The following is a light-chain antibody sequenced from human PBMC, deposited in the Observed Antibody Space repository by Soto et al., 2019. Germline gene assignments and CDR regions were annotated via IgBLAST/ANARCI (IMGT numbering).Light chain of an antibody. CDR1: VSVSTD. CDR3: QQYHNWLPIT. CDR2: GAS. Sequence: EIVMTQSPDTLSLSPGQRATLSCRASVSVSTDLAWYQQKPGQAPRLLIYGASTRAAGVPVRFSGSGSGSEFTLNIDTLQSDDFAVDYYQQYHNWLPITFCQGTRVEI. V-gene: IGKV3-15*01. J-gene: IGKJ5*01.